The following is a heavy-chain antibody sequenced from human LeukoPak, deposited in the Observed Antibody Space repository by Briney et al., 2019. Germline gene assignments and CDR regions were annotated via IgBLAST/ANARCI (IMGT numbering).Heavy chain of an antibody. J-gene: IGHJ4*02. D-gene: IGHD6-13*01. Sequence: SETLSLTCTVSGGSISSYYWSWIRQPAGKGLEWIGRIYTSGSTNYNPSLKSRVTMSVDTSKNQFSLKLSSVTAADTAVYYCARGGSWGAAAGTSLQIWGQGTLVTVSS. V-gene: IGHV4-4*07. CDR2: IYTSGST. CDR1: GGSISSYY. CDR3: ARGGSWGAAAGTSLQI.